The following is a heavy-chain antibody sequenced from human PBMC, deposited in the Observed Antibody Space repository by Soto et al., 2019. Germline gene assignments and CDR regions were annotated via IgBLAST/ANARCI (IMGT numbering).Heavy chain of an antibody. CDR2: IKSKTDGGTT. V-gene: IGHV3-15*07. CDR1: GFTFSNAW. CDR3: PTQDYVWGSYAAD. D-gene: IGHD3-16*01. Sequence: EVQLVESGGGLVKPGGSLRLSCAASGFTFSNAWMNWVRQAPGKGLEWVGRIKSKTDGGTTDYAAPVKGRFTISRDDSKNTLYLQMNSLKTEDTAVYYCPTQDYVWGSYAADWGQGTLVTVSS. J-gene: IGHJ4*02.